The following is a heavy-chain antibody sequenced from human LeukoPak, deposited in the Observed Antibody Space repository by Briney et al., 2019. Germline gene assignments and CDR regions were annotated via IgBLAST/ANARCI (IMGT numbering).Heavy chain of an antibody. J-gene: IGHJ5*02. Sequence: GASVKVSCKASGYTFTGYYMHWVRQAPGQGLEWMGWINPNSGGTNYAQKFQGRVTMTRDTSISIAYMELSRLRSDDMAVYYCARANPSNNWFDPWGQGTLVTVSS. V-gene: IGHV1-2*02. CDR2: INPNSGGT. D-gene: IGHD1-14*01. CDR1: GYTFTGYY. CDR3: ARANPSNNWFDP.